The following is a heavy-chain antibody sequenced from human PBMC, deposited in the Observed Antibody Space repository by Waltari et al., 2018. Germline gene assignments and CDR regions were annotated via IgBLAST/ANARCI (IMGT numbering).Heavy chain of an antibody. CDR1: GGSVTSYF. D-gene: IGHD1-26*01. V-gene: IGHV4-4*07. Sequence: VQLQESGPGVAKPSEPLSLTCTVSGGSVTSYFRRLVRPPAGKGLEWVGRISTSGSANDSHSLESRVTMSVDRSENQVSLNLHSVTAADTAIYYCARETGTGYYPNYVDYWGQGTPVTVSS. CDR3: ARETGTGYYPNYVDY. CDR2: ISTSGSA. J-gene: IGHJ4*02.